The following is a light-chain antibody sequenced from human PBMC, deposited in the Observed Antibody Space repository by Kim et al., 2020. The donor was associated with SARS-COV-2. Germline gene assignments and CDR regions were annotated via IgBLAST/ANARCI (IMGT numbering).Light chain of an antibody. V-gene: IGKV1-27*01. CDR2: AAY. Sequence: ASVGDRVTITCRASQEIANSVAWYQQKPGKDPKVLIYAAYTVQSGVPSRFSGSGSVTEFTLTIGSLQTEDVATYYCQKYNSAPWTFGPGTKVDIK. CDR1: QEIANS. J-gene: IGKJ1*01. CDR3: QKYNSAPWT.